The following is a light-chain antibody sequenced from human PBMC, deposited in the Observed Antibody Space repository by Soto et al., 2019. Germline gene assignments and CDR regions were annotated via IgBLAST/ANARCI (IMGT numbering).Light chain of an antibody. J-gene: IGKJ1*01. CDR1: QDISRW. CDR2: KAS. V-gene: IGKV1-5*03. CDR3: QHYNSYSEA. Sequence: DIQMTQSPPTLPASAGDRVTITCRASQDISRWLAWYHKKPGKDPKILIYKASTVKSGVPSRFSGSGSWTEFSLTISSLQTDDFATYYCQHYNSYSEAFGQGTKVDIK.